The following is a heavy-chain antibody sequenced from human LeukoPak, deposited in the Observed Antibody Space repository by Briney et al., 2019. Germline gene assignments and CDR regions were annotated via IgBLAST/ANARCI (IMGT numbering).Heavy chain of an antibody. V-gene: IGHV1-46*01. Sequence: ASVKVSCKASSYTFTSYGISWVRQAPGQGLEWMGIINPSDGSTRYAQKFQGRVTMTRDTSTSTVYMELSSLRSEDTAMYYCARDLLYGFWSAFWSYFDYWGQGTLVTVSS. CDR2: INPSDGST. CDR1: SYTFTSYG. D-gene: IGHD3-3*01. CDR3: ARDLLYGFWSAFWSYFDY. J-gene: IGHJ4*02.